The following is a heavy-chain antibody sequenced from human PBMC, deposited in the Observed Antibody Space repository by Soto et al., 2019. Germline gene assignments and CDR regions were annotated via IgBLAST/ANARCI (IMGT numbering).Heavy chain of an antibody. CDR2: INGYNGNT. J-gene: IGHJ6*03. Sequence: QVQLVQSGAEVKKPGASVKVSCKASGYTFTSYGISWVRQAPGQGLEWMGWINGYNGNTNYAQKFQGRVTMTTDTSTTTAYMELSSLTYDDSAVYYCAKDHRTNVVVVPAAYSYYYMDVWGKGTNVTVSS. D-gene: IGHD2-2*01. V-gene: IGHV1-18*01. CDR1: GYTFTSYG. CDR3: AKDHRTNVVVVPAAYSYYYMDV.